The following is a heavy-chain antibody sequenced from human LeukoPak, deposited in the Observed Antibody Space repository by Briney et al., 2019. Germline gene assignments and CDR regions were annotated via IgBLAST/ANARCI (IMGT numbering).Heavy chain of an antibody. J-gene: IGHJ4*02. CDR3: AKDPGYGSGSYLDY. Sequence: GGSLRLSCAASGFTFSSYGMHWVRQAPDKGLEWVAVISYDGSNKYYADSVKGRFTISRDNSKNTLYLQMNSLRAEDTAVYYCAKDPGYGSGSYLDYWGQGTLVTVSS. D-gene: IGHD3-10*01. CDR1: GFTFSSYG. V-gene: IGHV3-30*18. CDR2: ISYDGSNK.